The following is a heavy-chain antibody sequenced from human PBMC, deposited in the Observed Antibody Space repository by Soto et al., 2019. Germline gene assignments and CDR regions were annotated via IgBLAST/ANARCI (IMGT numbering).Heavy chain of an antibody. CDR1: GGTFSSYA. CDR3: ARTTPGYCTNGVCFPFDY. V-gene: IGHV1-69*06. D-gene: IGHD2-8*01. CDR2: IIPIFGTA. J-gene: IGHJ4*02. Sequence: QVQLVQSGAEVKKPGSSVKVSCKAAGGTFSSYAISWVRQAPGQGREWMGGIIPIFGTANYAQKFQGRVTITADKSTRIAYMELSSLISEYTALYYCARTTPGYCTNGVCFPFDYWSQGTLVTVSS.